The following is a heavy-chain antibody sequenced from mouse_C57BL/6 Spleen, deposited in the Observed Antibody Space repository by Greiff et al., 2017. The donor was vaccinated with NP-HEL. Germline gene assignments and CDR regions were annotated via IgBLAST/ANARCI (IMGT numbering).Heavy chain of an antibody. D-gene: IGHD2-1*01. CDR1: GFTFSDYG. J-gene: IGHJ1*03. Sequence: EVKLVESGGGLVKPGGSLKLSCAASGFTFSDYGMHWVRQAPEKGLEWVAYISSGSSTIYYVATVKGRFTISRDNATNTLCLQMTSLRSEDTAMYYCARRDGNSFFDVWGTGTTVTVSS. CDR2: ISSGSSTI. V-gene: IGHV5-17*01. CDR3: ARRDGNSFFDV.